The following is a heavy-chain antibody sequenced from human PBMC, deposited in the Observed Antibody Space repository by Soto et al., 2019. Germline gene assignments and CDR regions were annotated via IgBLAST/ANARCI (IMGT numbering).Heavy chain of an antibody. D-gene: IGHD3-22*01. Sequence: QVQLVQSGAEVKKPGSSVKVSCKASGGTFSSYAISWVRQAPGQGLEWMGGIIPIFGTANYAQKFQGRVTITADKSTSTAYMELSSLRSEDTAVYYCARGGYYYDSSGYYSTFDYWGQGPLVTVSS. V-gene: IGHV1-69*06. J-gene: IGHJ4*02. CDR3: ARGGYYYDSSGYYSTFDY. CDR2: IIPIFGTA. CDR1: GGTFSSYA.